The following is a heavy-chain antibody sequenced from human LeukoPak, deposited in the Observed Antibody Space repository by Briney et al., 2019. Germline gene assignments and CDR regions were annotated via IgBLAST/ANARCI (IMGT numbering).Heavy chain of an antibody. CDR2: IRRDGNEK. CDR3: ARHRDSDISGSSAGLDY. V-gene: IGHV3-7*01. CDR1: GFIFSCCG. D-gene: IGHD3-22*01. J-gene: IGHJ4*02. Sequence: GGSLRLSCAASGFIFSCCGLHWVRQAPGKGLEWVANIRRDGNEKHYVESMEGRFIITRDNAKNSLYLEMDSLRVEDTAVYFCARHRDSDISGSSAGLDYWGQGTLVTVSS.